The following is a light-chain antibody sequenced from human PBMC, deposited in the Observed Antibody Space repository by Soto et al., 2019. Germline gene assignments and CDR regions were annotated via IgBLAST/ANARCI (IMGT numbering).Light chain of an antibody. CDR3: SSYTSSNTLV. CDR2: EVT. Sequence: QSVLTQPASVSGSPGQSITISCTGGSSDIGGYNYVSWFQQHPGKAPKLMIHEVTNRPSGVSNRFSGSKSGSTASLTISGLQAEDEADYYCSSYTSSNTLVFGTGTKVTVL. CDR1: SSDIGGYNY. V-gene: IGLV2-14*01. J-gene: IGLJ1*01.